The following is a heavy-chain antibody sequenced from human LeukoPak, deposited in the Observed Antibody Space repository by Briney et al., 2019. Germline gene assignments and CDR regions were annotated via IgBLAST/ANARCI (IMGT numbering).Heavy chain of an antibody. Sequence: ASVKVSCKASGYTFTGYYMHWVRQAPGQGLEWMGWINPNSGGTNYAQKFQGRVTMTRDTSISTAYMELSRLRSDDTAVYYCARDYGDYLFNYFDYWGQGTLVTVSS. D-gene: IGHD4-17*01. CDR3: ARDYGDYLFNYFDY. CDR2: INPNSGGT. V-gene: IGHV1-2*02. J-gene: IGHJ4*02. CDR1: GYTFTGYY.